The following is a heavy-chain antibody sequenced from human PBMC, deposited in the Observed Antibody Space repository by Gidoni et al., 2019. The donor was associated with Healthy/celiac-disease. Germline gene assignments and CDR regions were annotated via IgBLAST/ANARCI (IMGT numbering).Heavy chain of an antibody. D-gene: IGHD3-16*01. CDR3: AKGRVWGSCPDFDY. Sequence: RDNSKNTLYLQMNSLRAEDTAVYYCAKGRVWGSCPDFDYWGQGTLVTVSS. J-gene: IGHJ4*02. V-gene: IGHV3-23*01.